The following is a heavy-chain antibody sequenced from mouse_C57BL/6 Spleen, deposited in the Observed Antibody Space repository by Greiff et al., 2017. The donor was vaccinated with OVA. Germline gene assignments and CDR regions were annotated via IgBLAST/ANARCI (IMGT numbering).Heavy chain of an antibody. D-gene: IGHD2-1*01. Sequence: QVQLQQPGAELVMPGASVKLSCKASGYTFTSYWMHWVKQRPGQGLEWIGEIDPSDSYTNYNQKFKGKSTLTVDKSSSTAYMQLSSLTSEDSAVYCCARWEKYGNCVYAMDYWGQGTSVTVSS. J-gene: IGHJ4*01. CDR1: GYTFTSYW. CDR3: ARWEKYGNCVYAMDY. V-gene: IGHV1-69*01. CDR2: IDPSDSYT.